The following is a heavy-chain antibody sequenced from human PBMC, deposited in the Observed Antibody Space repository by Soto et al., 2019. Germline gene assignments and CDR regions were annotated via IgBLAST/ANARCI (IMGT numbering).Heavy chain of an antibody. Sequence: SETLSLTCTVSGGSVSSGSYYWSWIRQPPGKGLEWIGYIYYSGSTNYNPSLKSRVTISVDTSKNQFSLKLSSVTAADTAVYYCARERRGMTTVTMVFDYWGQGTLVTVSS. J-gene: IGHJ4*02. CDR2: IYYSGST. CDR3: ARERRGMTTVTMVFDY. CDR1: GGSVSSGSYY. D-gene: IGHD4-17*01. V-gene: IGHV4-61*01.